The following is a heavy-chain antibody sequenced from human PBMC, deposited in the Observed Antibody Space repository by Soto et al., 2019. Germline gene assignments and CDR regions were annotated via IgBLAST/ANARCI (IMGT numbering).Heavy chain of an antibody. J-gene: IGHJ4*02. V-gene: IGHV3-30*18. CDR3: AKESLDYFDSGRFYAPAFDH. D-gene: IGHD3-10*01. Sequence: QVQLVESGGGVVHPGTSLRLSCVTSGFTFSSFAMDWVRQAPGKGLEWVAAISFDGRDISYRESVKGRFSISRDKFKNTVYLQMNILRPEDTAVYYCAKESLDYFDSGRFYAPAFDHWGQGTLVTVSS. CDR1: GFTFSSFA. CDR2: ISFDGRDI.